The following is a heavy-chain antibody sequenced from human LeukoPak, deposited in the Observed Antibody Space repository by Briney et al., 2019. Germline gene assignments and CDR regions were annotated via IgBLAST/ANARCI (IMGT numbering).Heavy chain of an antibody. CDR2: LYPADSDT. J-gene: IGHJ4*02. Sequence: GESLKISCKGSGYSFTNYWIGWVRQMPGKGLEWMGILYPADSDTRYNPAFQGQVTMSADKSISTAYLQWSSLKASDTAMYYCARHGQQLVGDCWGEGTLVTVSS. D-gene: IGHD6-13*01. CDR3: ARHGQQLVGDC. CDR1: GYSFTNYW. V-gene: IGHV5-51*01.